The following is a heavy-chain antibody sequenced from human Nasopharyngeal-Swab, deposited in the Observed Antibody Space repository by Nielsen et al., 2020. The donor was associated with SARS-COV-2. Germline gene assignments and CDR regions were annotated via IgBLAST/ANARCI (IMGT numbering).Heavy chain of an antibody. Sequence: SVKVSCKASGGTFSSYANSWVRQAPGQGLEWMGGIIPILGIANYAQKFQGRVTITADKSTSTAYMELSSLRSEDTAVYYCARDSDFWSPGYYYYYGMDVWGQGTTVTVSS. CDR2: IIPILGIA. D-gene: IGHD3-3*01. V-gene: IGHV1-69*10. J-gene: IGHJ6*02. CDR3: ARDSDFWSPGYYYYYGMDV. CDR1: GGTFSSYA.